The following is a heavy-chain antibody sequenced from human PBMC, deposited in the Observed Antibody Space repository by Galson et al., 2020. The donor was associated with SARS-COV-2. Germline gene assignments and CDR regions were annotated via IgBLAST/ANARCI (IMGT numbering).Heavy chain of an antibody. CDR2: IYYSGST. CDR3: ARGGSWWLRSSYYFDY. D-gene: IGHD5-12*01. J-gene: IGHJ4*02. Sequence: SETLSLTCTVSGGSISSSSYYWGWIRQPPGKGLEWIGSIYYSGSTYYNPSLKSRVTISVDTSKNQFSLKLSSVTAADTAVYYCARGGSWWLRSSYYFDYWGQGTLVTVSS. CDR1: GGSISSSSYY. V-gene: IGHV4-39*07.